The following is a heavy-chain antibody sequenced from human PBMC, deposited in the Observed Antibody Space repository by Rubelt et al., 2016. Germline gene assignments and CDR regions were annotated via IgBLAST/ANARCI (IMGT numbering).Heavy chain of an antibody. CDR2: IYHSGST. Sequence: ESGPGLVKPSGTLSLTCAVSGGSISSSNWWSWVRQPPGQGLEWIGEIYHSGSTNYNPSLKSRVTISVDTSKNQFSLKLSSVTAADTAVYYCASGSSEWLMDAFDIWGQGTMVTVSS. CDR1: GGSISSSNW. CDR3: ASGSSEWLMDAFDI. V-gene: IGHV4-4*02. J-gene: IGHJ3*02. D-gene: IGHD1-26*01.